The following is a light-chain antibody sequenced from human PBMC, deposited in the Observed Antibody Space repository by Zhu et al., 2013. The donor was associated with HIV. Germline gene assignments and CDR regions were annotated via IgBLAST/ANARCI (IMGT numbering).Light chain of an antibody. V-gene: IGLV2-8*01. J-gene: IGLJ3*02. Sequence: QSALTQPPSASGSPGQSVTISCTGTSSDVGGYNYVSWYQQHPGKAPKLMIYEVSKRPSGVPDRFSGSKSGTSASLAISGLQSEDEADYYCATWDDSLNGPVFGGGTKLTVL. CDR1: SSDVGGYNY. CDR2: EVS. CDR3: ATWDDSLNGPV.